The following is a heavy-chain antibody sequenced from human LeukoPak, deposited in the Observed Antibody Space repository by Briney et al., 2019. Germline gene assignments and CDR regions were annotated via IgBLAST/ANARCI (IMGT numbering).Heavy chain of an antibody. CDR2: ISGSGGST. CDR1: GFTFSSYA. J-gene: IGHJ4*02. D-gene: IGHD5-18*01. CDR3: VRDPPRDTAMVWKY. Sequence: GGSLRLSCAASGFTFSSYAMSWVRQAPGKGLEWVSAISGSGGSTYYADSVKGRFTISRDNSENTLCLQMNSLRTEDTAVYYCVRDPPRDTAMVWKYWGQGTLVTVSS. V-gene: IGHV3-23*01.